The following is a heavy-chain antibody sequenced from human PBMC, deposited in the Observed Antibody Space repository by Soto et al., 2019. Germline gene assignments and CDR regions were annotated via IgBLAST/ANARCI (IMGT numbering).Heavy chain of an antibody. D-gene: IGHD3-22*01. J-gene: IGHJ6*02. V-gene: IGHV3-73*01. CDR1: GFTFSGSA. CDR3: SGYYYDSSGYYYYYYGMDV. CDR2: IRSKANSYAT. Sequence: GGSLRLSCAASGFTFSGSAMHWVRQASGKGLEWVGRIRSKANSYATAYAASVKGRFTISRDDSKNTAYLQMNSLKTEDTAVYYCSGYYYDSSGYYYYYYGMDVWGQGTTVTVS.